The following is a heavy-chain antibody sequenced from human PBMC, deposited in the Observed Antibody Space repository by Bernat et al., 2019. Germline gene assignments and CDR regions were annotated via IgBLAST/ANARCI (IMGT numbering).Heavy chain of an antibody. CDR2: IKQDGSEK. CDR3: ARRRYGDYGWEYAFDI. CDR1: GFTCSSYW. Sequence: EVQLVESGGGLVQPGGSLRLSFAASGFTCSSYWMSWVRQAPGKGLEWVANIKQDGSEKYYVDSVKGRFTISRDNAKNSLYLQMNSLRTEDTAVYYCARRRYGDYGWEYAFDIWGQGTMVTVSS. V-gene: IGHV3-7*03. D-gene: IGHD4-17*01. J-gene: IGHJ3*02.